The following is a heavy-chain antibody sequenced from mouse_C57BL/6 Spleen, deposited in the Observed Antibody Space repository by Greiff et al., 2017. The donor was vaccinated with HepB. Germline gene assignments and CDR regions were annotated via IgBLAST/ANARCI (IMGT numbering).Heavy chain of an antibody. CDR2: IYPGDGDT. CDR1: GYAFSSYW. CDR3: ARSSLVNYYAMDY. J-gene: IGHJ4*01. D-gene: IGHD2-1*01. V-gene: IGHV1-80*01. Sequence: QVQLQQSGAELVKPGASVKISCKASGYAFSSYWLNWVKQRPGKGLEWIGQIYPGDGDTNYNGKFKGKATLTADKSSSTAYMQLSSLTSEDSAVYFCARSSLVNYYAMDYWGQGTSGTVSS.